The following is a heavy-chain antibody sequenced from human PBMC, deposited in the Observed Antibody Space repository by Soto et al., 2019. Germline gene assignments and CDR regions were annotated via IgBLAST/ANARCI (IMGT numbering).Heavy chain of an antibody. Sequence: ASVKVSCKASGYTFTSYGIIWVRQAPGQGLEWMGWISAYNGNTNYAQKLQGRVTMTTDTSTSTAYMELRSLRSDDTAVYYCARPGTTFYHDAFDIWGQGTMVTVSS. CDR3: ARPGTTFYHDAFDI. CDR1: GYTFTSYG. J-gene: IGHJ3*02. CDR2: ISAYNGNT. V-gene: IGHV1-18*01. D-gene: IGHD1-1*01.